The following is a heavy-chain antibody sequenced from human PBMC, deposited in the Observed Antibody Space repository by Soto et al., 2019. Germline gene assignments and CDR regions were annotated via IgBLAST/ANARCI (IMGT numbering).Heavy chain of an antibody. Sequence: GASVKVSCKASGYTFTSYGISWVRQAPGQGLEWMGWISAYNGNTNYAQKLQGRVTMTTDTSTSTAYMELRSLRSDDTAVYYCARDHYYDSSYWFDPWGQGTLVTVSS. J-gene: IGHJ5*02. CDR3: ARDHYYDSSYWFDP. CDR2: ISAYNGNT. V-gene: IGHV1-18*01. CDR1: GYTFTSYG. D-gene: IGHD3-22*01.